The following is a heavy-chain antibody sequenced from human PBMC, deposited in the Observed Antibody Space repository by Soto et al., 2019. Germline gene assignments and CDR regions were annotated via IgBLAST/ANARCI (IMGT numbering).Heavy chain of an antibody. Sequence: LSLTCTVSGGSISDSSYFWDWIRQPPGKGLEWIGNIYYSGSTYYNLSLKSRVTISVDTSKNQFSLKLSSVTAADTAVYYCARRGVSSYYSNYWGLGTLVTAPQ. J-gene: IGHJ4*02. D-gene: IGHD2-15*01. CDR3: ARRGVSSYYSNY. V-gene: IGHV4-39*01. CDR2: IYYSGST. CDR1: GGSISDSSYF.